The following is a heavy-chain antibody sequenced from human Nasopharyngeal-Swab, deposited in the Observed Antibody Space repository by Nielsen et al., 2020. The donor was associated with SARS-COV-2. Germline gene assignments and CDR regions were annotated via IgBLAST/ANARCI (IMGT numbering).Heavy chain of an antibody. Sequence: WIRQPPGKGLEWIGYIYYSGSTNYNPSLKSRVTISVDTSKNQFSLKLSSVTAADTAVYYCAREISGGSSHDAFDVWGQGTMVTVSS. J-gene: IGHJ3*01. CDR3: AREISGGSSHDAFDV. CDR2: IYYSGST. D-gene: IGHD2-15*01. V-gene: IGHV4-59*01.